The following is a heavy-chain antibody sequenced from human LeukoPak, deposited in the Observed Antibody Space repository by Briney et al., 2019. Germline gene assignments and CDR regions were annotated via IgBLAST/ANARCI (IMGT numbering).Heavy chain of an antibody. D-gene: IGHD2-2*02. V-gene: IGHV1-2*02. CDR2: INPNSGGT. Sequence: ASVKVSCKASGYTFTGYYMHWVRQAPGQGLEWMGWINPNSGGTNYAQKFQGRVTMTRDTSISTAYMELSRLRSDDTAVYYCARDRCSSTSCYTGYWYFDLWGRGTLVTVSS. J-gene: IGHJ2*01. CDR3: ARDRCSSTSCYTGYWYFDL. CDR1: GYTFTGYY.